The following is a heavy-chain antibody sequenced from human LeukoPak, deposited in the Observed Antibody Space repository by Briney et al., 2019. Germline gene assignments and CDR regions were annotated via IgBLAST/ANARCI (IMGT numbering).Heavy chain of an antibody. D-gene: IGHD5-12*01. CDR2: IYFSGST. Sequence: PSETLSLTCTVSGASISSRSYYWDWIRQPPGKGLDWIGSIYFSGSTCYNPSLNSRVTISVDTSKNQFSLKLISVTAADTAVYYCARRTVATTGVDYWGQGSLVTVSS. CDR1: GASISSRSYY. J-gene: IGHJ4*02. V-gene: IGHV4-39*01. CDR3: ARRTVATTGVDY.